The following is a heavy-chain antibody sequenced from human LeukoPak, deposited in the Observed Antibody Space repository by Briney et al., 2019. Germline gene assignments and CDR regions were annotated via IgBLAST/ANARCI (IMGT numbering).Heavy chain of an antibody. CDR2: IYYSGST. J-gene: IGHJ4*02. Sequence: TPSETLSLTCTVSGGSISSSSYYWGWIRQPPGKGLEWIGSIYYSGSTYYNPSLKSRVTISVDTSKNQFSLKLSSVTAADTAVYYCARVSSSWSIDYWGQGTLVTVSS. V-gene: IGHV4-39*07. CDR1: GGSISSSSYY. CDR3: ARVSSSWSIDY. D-gene: IGHD6-13*01.